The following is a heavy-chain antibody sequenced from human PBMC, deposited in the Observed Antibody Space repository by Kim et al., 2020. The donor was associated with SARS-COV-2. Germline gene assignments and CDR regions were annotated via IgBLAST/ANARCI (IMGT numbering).Heavy chain of an antibody. CDR2: INPNSGGT. D-gene: IGHD3-22*01. V-gene: IGHV1-2*02. CDR3: ARDLNYYDSSGYYYPYYFDY. Sequence: ASVKVSCKASGYTFTGYYMHWVRQAPGQGLEWMGWINPNSGGTNYAQKFQGRVTMTRDTSISTAYMELSRLRSDDTAVYYCARDLNYYDSSGYYYPYYFDYWGQGTLVTVSS. CDR1: GYTFTGYY. J-gene: IGHJ4*02.